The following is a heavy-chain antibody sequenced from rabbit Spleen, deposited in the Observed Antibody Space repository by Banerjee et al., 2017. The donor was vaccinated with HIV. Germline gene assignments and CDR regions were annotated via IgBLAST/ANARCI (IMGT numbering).Heavy chain of an antibody. CDR3: ARDTGTSFSTYGMDL. V-gene: IGHV1S7*01. CDR1: GFTLSNYW. Sequence: QLKESGGGLVQTGGSLKLSCKASGFTLSNYWMSWVRQAPGKGLEWIGCIYTGSDSTYYASWVNGRFTISSHNAQNTLYLQLNGLTDADTATYFCARDTGTSFSTYGMDLWGPGTLVTVS. J-gene: IGHJ6*01. D-gene: IGHD8-1*01. CDR2: IYTGSDST.